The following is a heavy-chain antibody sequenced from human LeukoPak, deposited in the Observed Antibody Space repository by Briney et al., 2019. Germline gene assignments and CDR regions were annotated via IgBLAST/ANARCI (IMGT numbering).Heavy chain of an antibody. CDR2: IYTSGST. CDR1: GGSISSYY. CDR3: ARASPYGSGSYPFDY. V-gene: IGHV4-4*07. D-gene: IGHD3-10*01. J-gene: IGHJ4*02. Sequence: SETLYLTCTVSGGSISSYYWSWIRQPAGKGLEWIGRIYTSGSTNYNPSLKSRVTMSVDTSKNQFSLKLSSVTAADTAVYYCARASPYGSGSYPFDYWGQGTLVTVSS.